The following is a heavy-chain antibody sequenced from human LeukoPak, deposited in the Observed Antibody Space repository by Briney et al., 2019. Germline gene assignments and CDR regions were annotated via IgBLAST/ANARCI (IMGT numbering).Heavy chain of an antibody. CDR1: GYTFTSYG. CDR2: ISAYNGNT. J-gene: IGHJ5*02. D-gene: IGHD6-19*01. V-gene: IGHV1-18*01. Sequence: GASVRVSCKASGYTFTSYGISWVRQAPGQGLEWMGWISAYNGNTSYAQKLQGRVTMTTDTSTSTAYMELRSLRSDDTAVYYCARNGYSSGWYESHNWFDPWGQGTLVTVSS. CDR3: ARNGYSSGWYESHNWFDP.